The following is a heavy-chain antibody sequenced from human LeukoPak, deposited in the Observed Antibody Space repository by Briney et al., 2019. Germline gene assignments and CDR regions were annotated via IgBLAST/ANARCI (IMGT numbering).Heavy chain of an antibody. V-gene: IGHV3-53*01. D-gene: IGHD6-19*01. CDR1: GFTVSSNY. Sequence: GGSLRLSCAASGFTVSSNYMSWDRQAPGKGLEWVSVIYSGGSTYYADSVKGRFTISRDNSKNTLYLQMNSLRAEDTAVYYCARAAYSSGWLDYWGQGTLVTVSS. CDR2: IYSGGST. J-gene: IGHJ4*02. CDR3: ARAAYSSGWLDY.